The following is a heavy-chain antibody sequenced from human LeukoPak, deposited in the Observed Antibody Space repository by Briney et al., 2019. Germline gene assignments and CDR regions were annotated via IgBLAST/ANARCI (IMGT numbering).Heavy chain of an antibody. J-gene: IGHJ5*02. Sequence: SETLSLTCTVSGYSISSGYYWGWIRQAPGKGLEWIGSIYNSGSTYYNPSLKSRVTVSVDMSKNQFSLKMSSVTAADTAVYYCARAYSSSWYWNWFDPWGQGTLVTVSS. CDR1: GYSISSGYY. CDR2: IYNSGST. D-gene: IGHD6-13*01. CDR3: ARAYSSSWYWNWFDP. V-gene: IGHV4-38-2*02.